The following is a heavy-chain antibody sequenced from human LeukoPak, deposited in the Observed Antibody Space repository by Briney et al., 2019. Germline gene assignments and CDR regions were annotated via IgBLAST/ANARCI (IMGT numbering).Heavy chain of an antibody. CDR2: IFASGST. Sequence: PSETLSLTCTVSGASINSAYWTWVRQVAGKGLEWIGRIFASGSTNYNPYLRSRITMSVGTSKNQFSLDLSSVTAADTGVYYCARGWAPRGEKSSFASWGQGTLVTVSS. J-gene: IGHJ4*02. D-gene: IGHD3-10*01. V-gene: IGHV4-4*07. CDR1: GASINSAY. CDR3: ARGWAPRGEKSSFAS.